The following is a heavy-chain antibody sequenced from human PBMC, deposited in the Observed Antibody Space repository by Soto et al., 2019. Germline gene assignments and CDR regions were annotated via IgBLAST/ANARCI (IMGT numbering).Heavy chain of an antibody. D-gene: IGHD3-3*01. CDR3: ARDQYDFWSGYPLFRYYYYYGMDV. J-gene: IGHJ6*02. CDR1: GYTFTSYG. CDR2: ISAYNGNT. V-gene: IGHV1-18*01. Sequence: VASVKVSCKASGYTFTSYGISWVRQAPGQGLEWMGWISAYNGNTNYAQKLQGRVTMTTDTSTSTAYMELRSLRSDDTAVYYCARDQYDFWSGYPLFRYYYYYGMDVWGQGTTVTVSS.